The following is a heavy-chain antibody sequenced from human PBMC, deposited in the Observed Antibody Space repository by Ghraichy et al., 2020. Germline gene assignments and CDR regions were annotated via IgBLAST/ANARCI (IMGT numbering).Heavy chain of an antibody. CDR2: ISAYNGNT. J-gene: IGHJ3*02. Sequence: ASVKVSCKASGYTFTSYGISWVRQAPGQGLEWMGWISAYNGNTNYAQKLQGRVTTTTDTSTSTAYMELRSLRSDDTAVYYCARDATVNELDIVVVVDAFDIWAQGTMVTVSS. V-gene: IGHV1-18*01. CDR1: GYTFTSYG. D-gene: IGHD2-15*01. CDR3: ARDATVNELDIVVVVDAFDI.